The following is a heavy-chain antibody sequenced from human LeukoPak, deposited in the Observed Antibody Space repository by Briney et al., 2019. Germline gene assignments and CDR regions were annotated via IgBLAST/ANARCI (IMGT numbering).Heavy chain of an antibody. D-gene: IGHD4-23*01. Sequence: PGGSLRLSCAASGFTFSSYSMNCVRQAPGKGLEWVSYISSSTNTIYYADSVKGRFTISRDNAKNSLFLQMNSLRDEDTAVYYCARGGYGANDDAFDIWGQGTMVTVSS. CDR2: ISSSTNTI. CDR1: GFTFSSYS. V-gene: IGHV3-48*02. J-gene: IGHJ3*02. CDR3: ARGGYGANDDAFDI.